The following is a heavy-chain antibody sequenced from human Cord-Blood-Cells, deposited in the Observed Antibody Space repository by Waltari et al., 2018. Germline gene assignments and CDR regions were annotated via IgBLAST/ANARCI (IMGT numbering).Heavy chain of an antibody. CDR2: INHSGST. V-gene: IGHV4-34*01. J-gene: IGHJ4*02. Sequence: QVQLQQWGAGLLKPSETLSLTCAVYGGSFSGYYWSWIRQPPGKGLEWIGEINHSGSTNYNPSLKIRGTISVDTSKNQFSLKLSSVTAADTAVYYCTRAPVRIAAADDGFDYWGQGTLVTVSS. CDR1: GGSFSGYY. D-gene: IGHD6-13*01. CDR3: TRAPVRIAAADDGFDY.